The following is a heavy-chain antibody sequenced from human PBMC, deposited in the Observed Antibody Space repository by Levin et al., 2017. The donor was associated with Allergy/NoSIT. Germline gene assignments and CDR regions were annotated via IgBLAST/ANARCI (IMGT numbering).Heavy chain of an antibody. CDR2: IYYSGST. Sequence: TLSLTCTVSGGSISSSSYYWGWIRQPPGKGLEWIGSIYYSGSTYYNPSLKSRVTISVDTSKNQFSLKLSSVTAADTAVYYCARDSCSSTSCYIPYYYYYGMDVWGQGTTVTVSS. CDR3: ARDSCSSTSCYIPYYYYYGMDV. V-gene: IGHV4-39*07. D-gene: IGHD2-2*02. J-gene: IGHJ6*02. CDR1: GGSISSSSYY.